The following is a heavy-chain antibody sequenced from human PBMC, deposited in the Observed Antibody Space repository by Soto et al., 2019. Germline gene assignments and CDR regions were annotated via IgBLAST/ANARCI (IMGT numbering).Heavy chain of an antibody. Sequence: EVQLVESGGGLVKPGGSLRLSCAASGFTFSSYSMNWVRQAPGKGLEWVSSISSSSSYIYHADSVKGRFTISRDNAKNSLYLQMNSLRAEDTAVYYCARDLSDGSGRGDYYYYYGMDVWGQGTTVTVSS. CDR2: ISSSSSYI. J-gene: IGHJ6*02. V-gene: IGHV3-21*01. CDR1: GFTFSSYS. CDR3: ARDLSDGSGRGDYYYYYGMDV. D-gene: IGHD3-10*01.